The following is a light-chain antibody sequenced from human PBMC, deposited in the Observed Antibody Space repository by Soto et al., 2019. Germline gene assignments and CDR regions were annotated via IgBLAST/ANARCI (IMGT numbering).Light chain of an antibody. V-gene: IGKV1-8*01. CDR1: QGISSY. CDR2: GAS. J-gene: IGKJ3*01. Sequence: AIRMTQSPSSLSAATGDRVTITCRASQGISSYLAWYQQKPGKAPQLLIYGASTLQSGVPSRFSGSGSGTHFTLTVSSLQPEDFATYYCQQLFIYPPTFGPGTKVDIK. CDR3: QQLFIYPPT.